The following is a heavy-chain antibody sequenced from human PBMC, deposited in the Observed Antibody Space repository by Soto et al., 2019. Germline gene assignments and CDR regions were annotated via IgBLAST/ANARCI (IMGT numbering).Heavy chain of an antibody. CDR3: AREGPRPYYYYGMDV. Sequence: QVQLVQSGAEVKKPGASVKVSCKSSGYTFSMSGISWVRQAPGQGLEWMGWISGYNGNTNYEQKFQDRVTMTTDTSTNSAYMELRSLRSDDTAVYYCAREGPRPYYYYGMDVWGQGTRVTVSS. CDR2: ISGYNGNT. CDR1: GYTFSMSG. J-gene: IGHJ6*02. V-gene: IGHV1-18*01.